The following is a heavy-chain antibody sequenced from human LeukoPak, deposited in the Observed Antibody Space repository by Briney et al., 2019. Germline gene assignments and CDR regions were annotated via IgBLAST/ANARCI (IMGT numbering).Heavy chain of an antibody. CDR1: GGSISSYY. CDR2: ISDIGSI. D-gene: IGHD4-17*01. CDR3: ARDSGAVTTSYYCYYYGMDV. V-gene: IGHV4-59*01. J-gene: IGHJ6*02. Sequence: SETLSLTCTVSGGSISSYYWSWIRQPPGKGLEWIAYISDIGSINYNPSLKSRVTISLDTSKNQFSLKLSSVTAADTAVYYCARDSGAVTTSYYCYYYGMDVWGQGTTVTVSS.